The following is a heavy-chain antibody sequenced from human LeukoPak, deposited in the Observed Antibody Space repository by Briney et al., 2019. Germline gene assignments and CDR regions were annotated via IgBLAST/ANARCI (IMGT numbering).Heavy chain of an antibody. V-gene: IGHV3-48*03. D-gene: IGHD5-24*01. J-gene: IGHJ6*03. CDR1: GFTFSSYE. Sequence: GGSLRLSCAASGFTFSSYEMNWVRQAPGKGLEWVSYISSSGSTIYYADSVKGRFTISRDNAKNSLYLQMNSLRAEDTAVYYCASMAVYYYYYYMDVWGKGTTVTVSS. CDR2: ISSSGSTI. CDR3: ASMAVYYYYYYMDV.